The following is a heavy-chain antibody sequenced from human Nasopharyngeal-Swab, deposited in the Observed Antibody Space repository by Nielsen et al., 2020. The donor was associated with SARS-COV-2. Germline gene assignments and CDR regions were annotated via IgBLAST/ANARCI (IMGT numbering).Heavy chain of an antibody. V-gene: IGHV3-23*01. CDR1: GFTFSSYA. J-gene: IGHJ4*02. CDR3: ARIRTGAYFDY. D-gene: IGHD1-14*01. Sequence: GGPLRLSCAASGFTFSSYAMSWVRQAPGKGLEWVSTISGSDGSAYYADSVKGRFTISRDNSRHTLCLQMNSLRAEDTAVYYCARIRTGAYFDYWGQGTLVTVSS. CDR2: ISGSDGSA.